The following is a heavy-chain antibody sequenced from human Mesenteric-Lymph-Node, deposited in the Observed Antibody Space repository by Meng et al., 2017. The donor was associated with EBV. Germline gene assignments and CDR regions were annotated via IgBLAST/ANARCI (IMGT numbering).Heavy chain of an antibody. D-gene: IGHD4-11*01. V-gene: IGHV1-18*01. CDR2: VNPYTGHT. Sequence: QVQLGRSGAGVKRPGASVTVSCKVSGYSFTTYGIAWVRQAPGQGLEWMGWVNPYTGHTGSAQKFQGRVTLDTDTSTGTAYMELKRLTSDDTAVYYCARRHFSNYVSDFWGQGTLVTVSS. CDR3: ARRHFSNYVSDF. J-gene: IGHJ4*02. CDR1: GYSFTTYG.